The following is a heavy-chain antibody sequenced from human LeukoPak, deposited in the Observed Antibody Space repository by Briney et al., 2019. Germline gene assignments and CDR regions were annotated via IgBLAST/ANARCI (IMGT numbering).Heavy chain of an antibody. CDR3: CVYKAANWFDP. Sequence: GGSLRLSCAASGITFSSYWMSWVRPAPGKGLERVANINQDASETQYADSVKGRCTISRDNAKNSLYVQMKSLRVEDTAIYYCCVYKAANWFDPWGQGTLVTVSS. J-gene: IGHJ5*02. V-gene: IGHV3-7*01. D-gene: IGHD5/OR15-5a*01. CDR2: INQDASET. CDR1: GITFSSYW.